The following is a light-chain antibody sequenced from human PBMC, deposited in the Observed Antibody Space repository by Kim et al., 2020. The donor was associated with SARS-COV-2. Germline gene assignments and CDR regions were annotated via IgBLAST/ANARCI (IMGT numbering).Light chain of an antibody. J-gene: IGKJ2*01. Sequence: AIRLTQSPSSLSASTGDRVTITCRASQGISTYLAWYQQNPGKAPRLLIYATSTLQPGVPSRFNGSGSGTDFTLTISSLQSEDFATYYCQQYYSYPPMYTFGQGTKLEI. CDR1: QGISTY. CDR2: ATS. CDR3: QQYYSYPPMYT. V-gene: IGKV1-8*01.